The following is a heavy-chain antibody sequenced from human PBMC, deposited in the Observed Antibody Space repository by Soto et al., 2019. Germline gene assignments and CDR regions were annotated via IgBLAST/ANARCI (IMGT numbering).Heavy chain of an antibody. Sequence: GASVKGSCKAAGGTFSSYAISWGRQAPGQGLELMGGIIPIFGTANYAQKFQGRVTITADESTSTAYMELSSLRSEDTAVYYCARVKGYSSGWSHYYYYGMDVWGQGTTVTVYS. CDR2: IIPIFGTA. CDR1: GGTFSSYA. D-gene: IGHD6-19*01. J-gene: IGHJ6*02. CDR3: ARVKGYSSGWSHYYYYGMDV. V-gene: IGHV1-69*01.